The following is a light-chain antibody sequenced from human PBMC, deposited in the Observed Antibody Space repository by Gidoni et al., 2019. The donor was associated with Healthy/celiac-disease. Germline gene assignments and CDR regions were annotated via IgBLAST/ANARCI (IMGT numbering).Light chain of an antibody. CDR2: WAS. CDR3: QQYYSTSLT. V-gene: IGKV4-1*01. CDR1: QSVFYSSNNKNY. J-gene: IGKJ4*01. Sequence: DIVMAQSPDSLAVSLGARAPINCKSSQSVFYSSNNKNYLAWYQQKPGQPPKLLIYWASTRESGVPDRFSGSGSGTDFTLTISSLQAEDVAVYYCQQYYSTSLTFGGGTKVEIK.